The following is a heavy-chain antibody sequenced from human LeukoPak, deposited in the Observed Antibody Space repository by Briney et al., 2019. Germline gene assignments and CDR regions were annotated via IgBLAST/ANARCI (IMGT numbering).Heavy chain of an antibody. V-gene: IGHV1-18*01. CDR1: GGTFSSYA. J-gene: IGHJ4*02. Sequence: ASVKVSCKASGGTFSSYAISWVRQAPGQGLEWMGWISTYNGNTNYAQKLQGRVTMTTDTSTSTGYMELRSLSSDDTAVYYCARALAGGDYVSPDYWGQGTLVTVSS. CDR2: ISTYNGNT. CDR3: ARALAGGDYVSPDY. D-gene: IGHD4-17*01.